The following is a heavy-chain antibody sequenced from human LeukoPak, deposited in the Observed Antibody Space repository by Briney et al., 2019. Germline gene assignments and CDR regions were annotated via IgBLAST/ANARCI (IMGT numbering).Heavy chain of an antibody. D-gene: IGHD3-10*01. J-gene: IGHJ4*02. V-gene: IGHV4-38-2*02. CDR3: ARVFGSGSYYDY. Sequence: SETLSLTCTVSGYSISSGYYWGWIRQPPGKGLEWIGRIYTSGSTNYNPSLKSRVTMSVDTSKNQFSLKLSSVTAADTAVYYCARVFGSGSYYDYWGQGTLVTVSS. CDR2: IYTSGST. CDR1: GYSISSGYY.